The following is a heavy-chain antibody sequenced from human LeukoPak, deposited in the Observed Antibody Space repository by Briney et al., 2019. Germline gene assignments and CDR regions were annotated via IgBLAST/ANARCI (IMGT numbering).Heavy chain of an antibody. CDR1: GFTFNDHA. D-gene: IGHD3-22*01. J-gene: IGHJ3*02. CDR2: INWNSDRI. CDR3: ARASYYYDTTGLGAVDI. V-gene: IGHV3-9*01. Sequence: GGSLRLSCVASGFTFNDHAMYWVRQAPGKGLEWVSGINWNSDRIGYADSVKGRFTISRDDAKKSLFLQMNSLRTEDTALYYCARASYYYDTTGLGAVDIWGQGTMVTVSS.